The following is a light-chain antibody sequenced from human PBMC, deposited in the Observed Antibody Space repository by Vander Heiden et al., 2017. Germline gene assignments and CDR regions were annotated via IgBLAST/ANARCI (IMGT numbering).Light chain of an antibody. V-gene: IGKV1-39*01. CDR1: QSISSY. Sequence: DIQMTQSPSSLSASVGDRVTITCRASQSISSYLNWYQQKPGKAPKLLIYAASSLHSGVPSRVSGSGSGTDFTLTISSLQPEDFATYYCQQSYSTPPTFGQGTKVEIK. CDR3: QQSYSTPPT. CDR2: AAS. J-gene: IGKJ1*01.